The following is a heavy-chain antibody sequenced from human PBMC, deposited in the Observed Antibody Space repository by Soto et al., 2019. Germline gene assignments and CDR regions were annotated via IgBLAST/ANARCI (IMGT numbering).Heavy chain of an antibody. CDR1: VYTFTCYG. D-gene: IGHD5-12*01. J-gene: IGHJ4*02. Sequence: QVQLVQSGAEVKKPGASVKVSCRASVYTFTCYGISWLRQAPGQGREWMGWNRAYNGNTNYVQKLHGRGTMATDTSTTRAYMERRSRRAAVTAVYFCARDNGYESDYWGQGTLVTVSS. V-gene: IGHV1-18*01. CDR2: NRAYNGNT. CDR3: ARDNGYESDY.